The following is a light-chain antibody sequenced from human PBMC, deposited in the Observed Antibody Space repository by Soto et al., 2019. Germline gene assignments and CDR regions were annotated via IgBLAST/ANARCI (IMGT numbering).Light chain of an antibody. V-gene: IGKV3-15*01. CDR2: VAS. CDR1: QSVSSN. CDR3: QQYNVWPLT. J-gene: IGKJ4*01. Sequence: EIVMTQSPATLSVSPGERATLSCRASQSVSSNLAGYQQKPGQTPKLLIYVASTRATGIPARFSGSGSGKEFTLTISSLQSEDFAVYYCQQYNVWPLTFGGGTKVEFK.